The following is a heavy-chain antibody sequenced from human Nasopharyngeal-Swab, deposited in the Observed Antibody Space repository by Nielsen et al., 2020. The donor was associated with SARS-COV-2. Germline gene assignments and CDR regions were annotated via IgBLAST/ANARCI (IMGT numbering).Heavy chain of an antibody. Sequence: VRQAPGKGLEWVSYISSSSSTIYYADSVKGRFTISRDNAKNSLYLQMNSLRAEDTAVYYCARTGHDFWSGYYPGYYYYGMDVWGQGTTVTVSS. CDR3: ARTGHDFWSGYYPGYYYYGMDV. J-gene: IGHJ6*02. V-gene: IGHV3-48*04. CDR2: ISSSSSTI. D-gene: IGHD3-3*01.